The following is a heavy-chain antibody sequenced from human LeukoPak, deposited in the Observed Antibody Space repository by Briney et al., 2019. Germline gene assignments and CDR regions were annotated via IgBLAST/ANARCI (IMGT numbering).Heavy chain of an antibody. D-gene: IGHD6-13*01. CDR3: VNDPVIAAAGTPDY. J-gene: IGHJ4*02. CDR2: ISGSGGST. V-gene: IGHV3-23*01. Sequence: GGSLRLSCAASGFTFSSYAMSWVRQAPGKGLEWVSAISGSGGSTYYADSVKGRFTISRDNSKNTLYLQMNSLRAEDTAVYYCVNDPVIAAAGTPDYWGQGTLVTVSS. CDR1: GFTFSSYA.